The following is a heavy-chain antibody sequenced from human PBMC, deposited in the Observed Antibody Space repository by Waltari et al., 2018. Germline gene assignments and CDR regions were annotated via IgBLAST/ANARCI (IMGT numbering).Heavy chain of an antibody. CDR1: GGSISSYY. CDR2: IYYSGST. D-gene: IGHD6-13*01. Sequence: QVQLQESGPGLVKPSETLSLTCTVSGGSISSYYWSWLRQPPGKGLEWIGYIYYSGSTNYNPSLKSRVTISVDTSKNQFSLKLSSVTAADTAVYYCARYKQQLVTFDLWGRGTLVTVSS. J-gene: IGHJ2*01. V-gene: IGHV4-59*01. CDR3: ARYKQQLVTFDL.